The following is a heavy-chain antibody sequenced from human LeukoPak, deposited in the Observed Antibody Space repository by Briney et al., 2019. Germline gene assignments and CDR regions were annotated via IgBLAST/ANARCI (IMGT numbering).Heavy chain of an antibody. D-gene: IGHD6-13*01. CDR1: GFTFSSYA. Sequence: GRSLRLSGAASGFTFSSYAMHWVRQAPGKGLEWVAVISYDGSNKYYADSVKGRFTISRDSSKNTLYLQMNSLRAEDTALYYCARDGQLVPFDYWGQGTLVTVSS. V-gene: IGHV3-30*04. J-gene: IGHJ4*02. CDR3: ARDGQLVPFDY. CDR2: ISYDGSNK.